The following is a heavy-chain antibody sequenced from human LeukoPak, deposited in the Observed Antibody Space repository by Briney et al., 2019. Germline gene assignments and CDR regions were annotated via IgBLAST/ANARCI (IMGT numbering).Heavy chain of an antibody. CDR3: ARDREDQTIYAFDM. CDR1: GFTFSTYV. D-gene: IGHD1-26*01. V-gene: IGHV3-23*01. CDR2: ISGSGGST. Sequence: GGSLRLSCAASGFTFSTYVMNWVRQAPGKGLEWVSDISGSGGSTYHADSVKGRFTISRDNSKNTLYLQMNNLRAEDTALYYCARDREDQTIYAFDMWGQGTMVTVSS. J-gene: IGHJ3*02.